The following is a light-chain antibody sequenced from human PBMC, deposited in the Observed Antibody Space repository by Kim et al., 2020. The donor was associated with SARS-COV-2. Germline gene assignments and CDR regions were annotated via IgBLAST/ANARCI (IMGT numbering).Light chain of an antibody. CDR3: QVWDPSSDLSYV. Sequence: SYELTQPPSVSVAPGETARLTCGGNNIETKSVHWYRQKPGQAPVLVIYFDTDCPSGIPERFSGSNSGDTATLTISRVEAGDEADYYCQVWDPSSDLSYVFGTGTKVTVL. CDR1: NIETKS. J-gene: IGLJ1*01. V-gene: IGLV3-21*04. CDR2: FDT.